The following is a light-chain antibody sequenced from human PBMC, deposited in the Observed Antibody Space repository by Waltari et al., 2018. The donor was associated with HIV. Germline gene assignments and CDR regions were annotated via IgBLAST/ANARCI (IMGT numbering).Light chain of an antibody. CDR1: NIEKKR. CDR2: YDS. CDR3: QVWDSSSDHVL. V-gene: IGLV3-21*04. J-gene: IGLJ2*01. Sequence: SSLLTQIPSVSVAPGQTARITCGGNNIEKKRAHWYQQKPGQAPLLVIYYDSDRPSGIPERFSGSNSGNTATLTISRVGDGDEADYYCQVWDSSSDHVLFGGGTRLTVL.